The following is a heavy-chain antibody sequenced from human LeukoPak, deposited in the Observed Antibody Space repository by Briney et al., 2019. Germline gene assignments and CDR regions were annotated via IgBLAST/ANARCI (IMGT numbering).Heavy chain of an antibody. CDR1: GGSISSGDYY. J-gene: IGHJ1*01. CDR3: ARVSGGNIHPAEYFQH. Sequence: SETLSLTCTVSGGSISSGDYYWSWIRQPPGKGLEWIGYIYYSGSTNYNPSLKSRVTISVDTSKNQFSLKLSSVTAADTAVYYCARVSGGNIHPAEYFQHWGQGTLVTVSS. D-gene: IGHD4-23*01. V-gene: IGHV4-61*08. CDR2: IYYSGST.